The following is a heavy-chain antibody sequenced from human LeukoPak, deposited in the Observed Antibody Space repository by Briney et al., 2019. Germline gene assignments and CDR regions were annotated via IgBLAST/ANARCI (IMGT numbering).Heavy chain of an antibody. Sequence: PGGSLRLSCAASGFTFNNFGMHWVRQAPGKGLEWVAFMGYEGIHKYYADSVRGRFTISKDNSKATLYLPMNSLRPECTAVYYCARDLHGGYSSDYWGQGTLVTVSS. CDR3: ARDLHGGYSSDY. V-gene: IGHV3-30*02. D-gene: IGHD4-23*01. CDR1: GFTFNNFG. J-gene: IGHJ4*02. CDR2: MGYEGIHK.